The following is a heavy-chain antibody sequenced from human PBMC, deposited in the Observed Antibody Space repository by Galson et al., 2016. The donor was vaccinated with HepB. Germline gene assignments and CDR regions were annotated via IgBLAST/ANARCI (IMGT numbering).Heavy chain of an antibody. D-gene: IGHD6-19*01. CDR1: GFTFSRYE. Sequence: SLRLSCAASGFTFSRYEMNWVRQAPGKGLEWVSYISSSSTTIYYADSVKGRFTISRDNSKNTLYLQMHRLRAEDTAVYFCAREGAEMAVAGTAFDYWGQGTLVTVSS. V-gene: IGHV3-48*03. J-gene: IGHJ4*02. CDR3: AREGAEMAVAGTAFDY. CDR2: ISSSSTTI.